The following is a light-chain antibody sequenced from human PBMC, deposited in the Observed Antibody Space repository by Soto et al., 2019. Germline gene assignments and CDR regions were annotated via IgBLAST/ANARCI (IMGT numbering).Light chain of an antibody. Sequence: DIQMTQAPSSRSESVGDRVTITCRASEKITRYLHGYHQRPWKAPELLLSAASSLQSGVPSRFSAGGSGTDFTLTIICLKPEDFATDYCQQIYSHPRPFGHGTKVEIK. CDR1: EKITRY. CDR2: AAS. V-gene: IGKV1-39*01. J-gene: IGKJ1*01. CDR3: QQIYSHPRP.